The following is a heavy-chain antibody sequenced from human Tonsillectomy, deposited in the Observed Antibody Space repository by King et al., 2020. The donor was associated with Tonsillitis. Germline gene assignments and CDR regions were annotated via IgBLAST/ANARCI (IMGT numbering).Heavy chain of an antibody. V-gene: IGHV4-30-4*08. J-gene: IGHJ4*02. CDR3: ARAGGVSMIRGVIVD. Sequence: VQLQESGPGLVRPSQTLSLTCTVSGGAISSGDAFWSWIRQSPGKGLEWIGHIFYSGSTYINPSLESRVTASVDTSKNQFSLRLSSVTAADTAVYYCARAGGVSMIRGVIVDWGQGTLVTVSS. CDR1: GGAISSGDAF. D-gene: IGHD3-10*01. CDR2: IFYSGST.